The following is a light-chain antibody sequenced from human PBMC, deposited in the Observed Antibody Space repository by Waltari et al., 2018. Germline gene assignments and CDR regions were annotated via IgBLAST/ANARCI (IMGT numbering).Light chain of an antibody. CDR3: SSYTSSIL. CDR1: SRDVGGYNY. CDR2: DVS. Sequence: QSALTQPASVSGSPGQSITISCTGTSRDVGGYNYVSWYQQHPGKAPKLMIYDVSNRPSGVSNRFSGSKSGNTASLTISGLQAEDEADYYCSSYTSSILFGGGTKLTVL. J-gene: IGLJ2*01. V-gene: IGLV2-14*03.